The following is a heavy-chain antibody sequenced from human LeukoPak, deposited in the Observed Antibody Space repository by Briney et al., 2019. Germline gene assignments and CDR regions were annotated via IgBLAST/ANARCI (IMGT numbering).Heavy chain of an antibody. J-gene: IGHJ5*02. V-gene: IGHV1-2*02. Sequence: ASVKVSCKASGYTFTSYAMNWVRQAPGQGLEWMGWINPNSGGTNYAQKFQGRVTMTRDTSISTAYMELSRLRSDDTAVYYCARQRPPDYYDSSGYYHWGQGTLVTVSS. CDR2: INPNSGGT. CDR3: ARQRPPDYYDSSGYYH. D-gene: IGHD3-22*01. CDR1: GYTFTSYA.